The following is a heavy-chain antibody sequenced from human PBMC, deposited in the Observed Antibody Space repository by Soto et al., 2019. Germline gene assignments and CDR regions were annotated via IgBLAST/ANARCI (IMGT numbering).Heavy chain of an antibody. V-gene: IGHV4-39*01. CDR1: GDSVSSSSYY. CDR2: IYYGGYT. CDR3: ARCPGVSSYFYYIDV. D-gene: IGHD3-3*01. J-gene: IGHJ6*03. Sequence: QVQLQESGPGLVKPSETLSLTCTVSGDSVSSSSYYWGWIRQPPGKGLEWIGSIYYGGYTYYNPSLKSRVTMSVDTSRNQFSLKLSSVTAADTAVYYCARCPGVSSYFYYIDVWVKGTTVTVSS.